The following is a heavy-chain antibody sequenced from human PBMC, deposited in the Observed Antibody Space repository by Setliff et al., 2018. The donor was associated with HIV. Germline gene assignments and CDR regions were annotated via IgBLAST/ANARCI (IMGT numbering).Heavy chain of an antibody. CDR2: IYISGST. J-gene: IGHJ5*02. CDR1: GGSITSYY. D-gene: IGHD2-21*01. CDR3: ARVPVAGANWFDP. Sequence: KSSETLSLTCTVSGGSITSYYWSWIRQPAGKGLEWFGRIYISGSTNYNPSFESRVTMSIDTSKNQFSLKLSSVTAADQGVYYCARVPVAGANWFDPWGLGTLVTVSS. V-gene: IGHV4-4*07.